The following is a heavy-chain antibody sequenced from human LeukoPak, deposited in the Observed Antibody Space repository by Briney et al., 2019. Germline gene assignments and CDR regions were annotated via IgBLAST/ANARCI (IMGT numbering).Heavy chain of an antibody. D-gene: IGHD2-2*01. CDR2: VSGSAGTT. CDR3: ATHRSNGPAAMNY. Sequence: GGSLRLSCAASGFTFSSYAMGWVRQAPGKGLQWVSTVSGSAGTTYYADSVKGRFTISRDNSKNTLYLQMSSLTAEDTAIYYCATHRSNGPAAMNYWGQGILVTVSS. V-gene: IGHV3-23*01. J-gene: IGHJ4*02. CDR1: GFTFSSYA.